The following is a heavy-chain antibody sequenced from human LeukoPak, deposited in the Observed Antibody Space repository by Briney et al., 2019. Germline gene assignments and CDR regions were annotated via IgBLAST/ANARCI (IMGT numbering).Heavy chain of an antibody. CDR2: INHSGST. CDR1: GGSFSGYY. Sequence: SETLSLTCAVHGGSFSGYYWSSIRQPPGKGLEWIGEINHSGSTNYNPSLKSRVTISVDTSKNQFSLKLSSVTAADTAVYYCARDRVSGSGSYRAHYYYYYMDVWGKGTTVTVSS. J-gene: IGHJ6*03. V-gene: IGHV4-34*01. D-gene: IGHD1-26*01. CDR3: ARDRVSGSGSYRAHYYYYYMDV.